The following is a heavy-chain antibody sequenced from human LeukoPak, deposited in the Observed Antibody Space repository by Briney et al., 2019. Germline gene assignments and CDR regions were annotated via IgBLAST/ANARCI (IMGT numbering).Heavy chain of an antibody. CDR1: GGTFSSYA. D-gene: IGHD3-9*01. CDR2: IIPIFGTA. Sequence: SVKVSCKASGGTFSSYAISWVRQAPGQGLEWMGGIIPIFGTANYAQKFQGRVTITADESTSTAYMELSSLRSEDTAVYYCARAFYDILTGYYKDSYYFDYWGQGTLVTVSS. V-gene: IGHV1-69*13. J-gene: IGHJ4*02. CDR3: ARAFYDILTGYYKDSYYFDY.